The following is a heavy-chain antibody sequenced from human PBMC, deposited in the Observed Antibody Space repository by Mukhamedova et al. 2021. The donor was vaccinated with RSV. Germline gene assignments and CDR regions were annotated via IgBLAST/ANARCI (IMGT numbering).Heavy chain of an antibody. CDR2: ISSSSSYI. Sequence: TFSSYSMNWVRQAPGKGLEWFSSISSSSSYIYYSYSVKFRFTISIYNAKNSLYLQINSLRADDPPVYYFSRAEYYLQQSSYYFD. D-gene: IGHD3-10*01. V-gene: IGHV3-21*01. J-gene: IGHJ4*01. CDR3: SRAEYYLQQSSYYFD. CDR1: TFSSYS.